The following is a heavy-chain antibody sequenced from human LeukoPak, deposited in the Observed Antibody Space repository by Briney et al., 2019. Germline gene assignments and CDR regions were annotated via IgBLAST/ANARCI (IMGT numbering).Heavy chain of an antibody. V-gene: IGHV2-70*11. CDR1: GFSLSTRGMC. CDR3: ARQREGFGSDAFDI. CDR2: IDWDDDK. Sequence: SGPTLVNPTQTLTLTCTFSGFSLSTRGMCVSWIRQPPGKALEWLSRIDWDDDKYYSTSLKTRLTISKDTSKNQVVLTMTNMDPVDTATYYCARQREGFGSDAFDIWGQGTMVTVSS. J-gene: IGHJ3*02. D-gene: IGHD3-10*01.